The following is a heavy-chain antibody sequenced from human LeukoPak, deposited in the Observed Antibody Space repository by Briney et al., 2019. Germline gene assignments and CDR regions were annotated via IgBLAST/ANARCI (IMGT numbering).Heavy chain of an antibody. D-gene: IGHD3-10*01. V-gene: IGHV1-24*01. CDR2: FDPEDGET. Sequence: ASVKVSCKVSGYTLTELSMHWVRQAPGKGLEWMGGFDPEDGETIYAQKFRGRVTMTEDTSTDTAYMELSSLRSEDTAVYYCASQLWSGKPSGSWGQGTLVTVSS. J-gene: IGHJ4*02. CDR3: ASQLWSGKPSGS. CDR1: GYTLTELS.